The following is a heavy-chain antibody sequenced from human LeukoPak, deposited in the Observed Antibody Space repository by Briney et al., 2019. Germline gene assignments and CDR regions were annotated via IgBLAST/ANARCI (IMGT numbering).Heavy chain of an antibody. J-gene: IGHJ4*02. V-gene: IGHV3-33*01. CDR3: ARWSRYSSGWYELDY. Sequence: PGGCLRLSCAASGFTFSAYGMHWVRQAPGKGLEWVALIWHDGSNEKYADSVKGRFTISRDNFKNTLYLQMNSLRAEDTAVYYCARWSRYSSGWYELDYWGQGILVTVSS. CDR2: IWHDGSNE. CDR1: GFTFSAYG. D-gene: IGHD6-19*01.